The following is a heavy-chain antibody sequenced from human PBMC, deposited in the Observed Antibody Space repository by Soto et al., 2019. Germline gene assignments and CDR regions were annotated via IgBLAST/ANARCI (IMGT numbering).Heavy chain of an antibody. J-gene: IGHJ4*02. CDR3: ARARVCCSGGSCYSATLDY. Sequence: QVQLQQWGAGLLKPSETLSLTCAVYGGSFSGYYWSWIRQPPGKGLEWIGEINHSGSTNYNPSLKSRVTISVDTSKNQFSLKLSSVTAADTAVYYCARARVCCSGGSCYSATLDYWGQGTLVTVSS. V-gene: IGHV4-34*01. CDR2: INHSGST. D-gene: IGHD2-15*01. CDR1: GGSFSGYY.